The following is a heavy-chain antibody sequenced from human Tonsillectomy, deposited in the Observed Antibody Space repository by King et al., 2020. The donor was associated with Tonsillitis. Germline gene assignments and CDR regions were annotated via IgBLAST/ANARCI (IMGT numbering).Heavy chain of an antibody. CDR2: ISGSGGST. D-gene: IGHD2-2*01. J-gene: IGHJ4*02. V-gene: IGHV3-23*04. CDR3: AKDLFIVVVPAALLSGRFDY. Sequence: VQLVESGGGLVQPGGSLRLSCAASGFTFSSYAMSWVRQAPGKGLDWVSAISGSGGSTYYADSVKGRFTISRDNSKNTLYLQMNSLRAEDTAVYYCAKDLFIVVVPAALLSGRFDYWGQGTLVTVSS. CDR1: GFTFSSYA.